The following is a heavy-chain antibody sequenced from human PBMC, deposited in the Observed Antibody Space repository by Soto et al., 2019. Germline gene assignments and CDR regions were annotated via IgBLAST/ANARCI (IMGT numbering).Heavy chain of an antibody. CDR1: GFTFSSYG. CDR3: AKGSYNVIYSNFAY. CDR2: ISYDGSNK. D-gene: IGHD2-2*02. Sequence: QVQLVESGGGVVQPGRSLRLSCAASGFTFSSYGMYWVRQAPGKGQEWVAVISYDGSNKYYADSVKGRFTISRDNSMNTLYLQMNSLRAEDTAVYYCAKGSYNVIYSNFAYWGRGALVTVSS. V-gene: IGHV3-30*18. J-gene: IGHJ4*02.